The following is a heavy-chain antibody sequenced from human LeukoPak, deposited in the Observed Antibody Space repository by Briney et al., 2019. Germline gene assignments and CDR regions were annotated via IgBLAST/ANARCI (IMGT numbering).Heavy chain of an antibody. D-gene: IGHD5-18*01. CDR2: ISGSGGST. J-gene: IGHJ4*02. CDR1: GFTFSSYA. CDR3: AKVGTEVKSGYSYGSPDDY. Sequence: GGSLRLSCAASGFTFSSYAMSWVRQAPGKGLEWVSAISGSGGSTYYADSVKGRFTISRDNSKKTLYLQMNRLRAEDRGVYYCAKVGTEVKSGYSYGSPDDYWGQGTLVTVSS. V-gene: IGHV3-23*01.